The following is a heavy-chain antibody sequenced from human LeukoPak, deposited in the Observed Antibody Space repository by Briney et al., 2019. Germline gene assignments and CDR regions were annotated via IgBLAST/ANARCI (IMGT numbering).Heavy chain of an antibody. CDR3: AKDGELHAGMDV. Sequence: PSGGSLRLSCAASGFTFSSYGMHWVRQAPGKGLEWVAVISYDGSNKYYADSVKGRFTISRDNSKNTLYLQMNSLRAEDTAVYYCAKDGELHAGMDVWGQGTTVTVSS. CDR1: GFTFSSYG. D-gene: IGHD1-7*01. V-gene: IGHV3-30*18. J-gene: IGHJ6*02. CDR2: ISYDGSNK.